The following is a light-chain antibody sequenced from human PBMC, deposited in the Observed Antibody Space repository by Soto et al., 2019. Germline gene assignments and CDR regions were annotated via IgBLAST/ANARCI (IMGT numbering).Light chain of an antibody. CDR1: SSNIGSNT. CDR3: AAWDDSLNGWV. V-gene: IGLV1-44*01. J-gene: IGLJ3*02. CDR2: SNN. Sequence: QTVVTQPPSASGTPGQRVTISCSGGSSNIGSNTVNWYQQLPGTAPKLLIYSNNQRPSGVPDRFSGSKSGTSASLAISGLQSEDEADYYCAAWDDSLNGWVFGGGTKVTVL.